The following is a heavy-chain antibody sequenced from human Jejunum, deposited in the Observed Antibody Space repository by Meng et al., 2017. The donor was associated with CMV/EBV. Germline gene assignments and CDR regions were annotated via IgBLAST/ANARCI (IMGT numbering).Heavy chain of an antibody. V-gene: IGHV3-74*01. Sequence: LSCEAFRLSVSNFWRHWVRQGPGKGVVWVSSIDTGGKTKNYADCANGRFTISRDNAKNTLYRQMNRLRAEDTAVYYCGRDLGGGSGYWGQGTLVTVSS. J-gene: IGHJ4*02. CDR1: RLSVSNFW. CDR3: GRDLGGGSGY. CDR2: IDTGGKTK. D-gene: IGHD3-16*01.